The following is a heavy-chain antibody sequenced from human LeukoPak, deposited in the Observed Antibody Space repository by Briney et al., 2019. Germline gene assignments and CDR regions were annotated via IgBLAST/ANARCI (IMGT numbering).Heavy chain of an antibody. CDR1: GGSINSGDYY. CDR2: IYYSGST. J-gene: IGHJ4*02. Sequence: PSETLSLTCTVSGGSINSGDYYWSWIRQPPGKDLEWIGYIYYSGSTFYNPSLQSRVTISLDTSKNQFSLNLNSVTAADTAVYYCARDFRGGTGGLDYWGQGTLVTVSS. D-gene: IGHD3-10*01. V-gene: IGHV4-30-4*02. CDR3: ARDFRGGTGGLDY.